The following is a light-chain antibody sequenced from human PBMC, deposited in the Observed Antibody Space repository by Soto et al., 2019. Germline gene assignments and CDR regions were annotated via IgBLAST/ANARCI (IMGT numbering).Light chain of an antibody. V-gene: IGKV2-28*01. J-gene: IGKJ2*01. CDR2: LAS. CDR3: MQALQTPYS. Sequence: DIVMTQSPLSLPVSPGEPASISCRSSQSLLHRNGYSSLDWYLQKPGQSPRLLIYLASTRASGVPDKFSASGSGTVVTLKISRVEAEDVGIYYCMQALQTPYSFGQGTKLEI. CDR1: QSLLHRNGYSS.